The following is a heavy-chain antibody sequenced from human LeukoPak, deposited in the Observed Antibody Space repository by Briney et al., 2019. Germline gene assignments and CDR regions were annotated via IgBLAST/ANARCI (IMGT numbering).Heavy chain of an antibody. D-gene: IGHD3-9*01. V-gene: IGHV4-61*01. Sequence: SETLSLTCTVSGGSVSSGSYYWSWIRQPPGKGLEWIGYIYYSGSTNYNPSLKSRVTISVDTSKNQFSLKPSSVTAADTAVYYCARGDDILTGYYPFDYWGQGTLVTVSS. CDR2: IYYSGST. CDR3: ARGDDILTGYYPFDY. CDR1: GGSVSSGSYY. J-gene: IGHJ4*02.